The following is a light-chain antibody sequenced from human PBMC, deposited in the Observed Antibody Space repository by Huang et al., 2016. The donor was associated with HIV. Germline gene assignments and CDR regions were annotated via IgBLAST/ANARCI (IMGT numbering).Light chain of an antibody. V-gene: IGKV1-8*01. CDR3: QQYYRPLLT. Sequence: AIRMTQSPSSLSASTGDRVTITCRASQDISCYLAWCQQKPGEAPKLLMYAAATLQGGVPSRFSGSGSGTDFTLTISCLQSEEFATYYCQQYYRPLLTFGGGTRV. J-gene: IGKJ4*01. CDR2: AAA. CDR1: QDISCY.